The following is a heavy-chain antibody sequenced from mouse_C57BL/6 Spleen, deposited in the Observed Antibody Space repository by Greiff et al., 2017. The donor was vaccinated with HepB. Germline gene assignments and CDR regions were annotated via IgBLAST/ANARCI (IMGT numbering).Heavy chain of an antibody. D-gene: IGHD1-1*01. Sequence: DVKLVESEGGLVQPGSSMKLSCTASGFTFSDYYMAWVRQVPEKGLEWVANINYDGSSTYYLDSLKSRFIISRDNAKNILYLQMSSLKSEDTATYYCARDHDYYGYWYFDVWGTGTTVTVSS. CDR3: ARDHDYYGYWYFDV. CDR2: INYDGSST. CDR1: GFTFSDYY. J-gene: IGHJ1*03. V-gene: IGHV5-16*01.